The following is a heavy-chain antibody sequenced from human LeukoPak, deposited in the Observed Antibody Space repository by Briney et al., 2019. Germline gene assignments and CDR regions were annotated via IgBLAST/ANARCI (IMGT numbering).Heavy chain of an antibody. J-gene: IGHJ4*02. V-gene: IGHV4-4*07. CDR1: GGSISNYY. Sequence: SGTLSLTCTVSGGSISNYYWSWIRQPAGKGLEWIGRIYTGGSTNYNPSLKSRVTMSVDTSKNQFSLKVSSVTAADTAVYYCARGGGTSWLDYWGQGTLVIASS. CDR3: ARGGGTSWLDY. CDR2: IYTGGST. D-gene: IGHD6-13*01.